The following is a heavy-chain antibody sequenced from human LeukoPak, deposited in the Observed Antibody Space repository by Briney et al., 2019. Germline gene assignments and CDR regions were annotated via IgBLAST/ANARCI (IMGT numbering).Heavy chain of an antibody. CDR2: ISGSGGST. CDR1: GFTFSSYA. Sequence: QAGGSLRLSCAASGFTFSSYAMSWVRQAPGKGLEWVSAISGSGGSTYYADSVKGRFTISRDNSKNTLYLQMNSLRVEDTAVYYCAKGVYGSRSTSLADFWGQGTLVTVSS. D-gene: IGHD3-10*01. V-gene: IGHV3-23*01. CDR3: AKGVYGSRSTSLADF. J-gene: IGHJ4*02.